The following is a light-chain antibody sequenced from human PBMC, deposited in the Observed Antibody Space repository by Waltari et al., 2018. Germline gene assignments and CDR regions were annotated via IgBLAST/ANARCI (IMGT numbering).Light chain of an antibody. Sequence: SYVLTQPPSVSVAPGETASITCGGDNIGSYSVHWYQQKPGQAPQLIIFYDGDRPSGTPARFSGSNSGNTATLTITSVEAGDEARYYCHVWHAHFDPGVFGTGTEVTVL. CDR2: YDG. J-gene: IGLJ1*01. V-gene: IGLV3-21*04. CDR3: HVWHAHFDPGV. CDR1: NIGSYS.